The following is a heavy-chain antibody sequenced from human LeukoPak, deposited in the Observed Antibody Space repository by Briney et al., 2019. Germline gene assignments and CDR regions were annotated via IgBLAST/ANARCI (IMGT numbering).Heavy chain of an antibody. CDR2: IWYDGSNK. V-gene: IGHV3-33*01. J-gene: IGHJ4*02. CDR1: GFTFSSYG. Sequence: GGSLRLSCAASGFTFSSYGMHWVRQAPGKGLEWVAVIWYDGSNKYYADSVKGRFTISRDNSKNTLYLQMNSLRAEDTAVYYCARSGITIFRGFDYWGQGALSPSPQ. D-gene: IGHD3-9*01. CDR3: ARSGITIFRGFDY.